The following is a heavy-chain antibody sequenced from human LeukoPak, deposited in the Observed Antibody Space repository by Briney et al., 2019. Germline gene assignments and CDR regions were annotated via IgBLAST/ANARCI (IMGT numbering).Heavy chain of an antibody. D-gene: IGHD6-6*01. CDR1: GGSLSSYY. J-gene: IGHJ4*02. CDR2: IYTSGST. V-gene: IGHV4-4*07. CDR3: AWGSSSRFDY. Sequence: SETLSLTCTVSGGSLSSYYWSWIRQPAGKGLEWIGRIYTSGSTNYNPSLKSRVTMSVDTSKNQFSLKQSCVTAGDTAVYYCAWGSSSRFDYWGQGTLVAVSS.